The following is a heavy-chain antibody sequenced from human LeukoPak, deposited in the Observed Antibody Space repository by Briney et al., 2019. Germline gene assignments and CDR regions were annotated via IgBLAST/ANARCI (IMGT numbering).Heavy chain of an antibody. CDR3: ARISYGYVILDY. V-gene: IGHV1-18*01. CDR2: ISVYNGDT. CDR1: GFTLVNYG. D-gene: IGHD5-18*01. Sequence: GASVKVSCKASGFTLVNYGITWVRQAPGQGLEWLGWISVYNGDTNYAQKLQGRVTMTTDTSTSTAYMELRSLRSDDTAVYYCARISYGYVILDYWGQGTLVTVSS. J-gene: IGHJ4*02.